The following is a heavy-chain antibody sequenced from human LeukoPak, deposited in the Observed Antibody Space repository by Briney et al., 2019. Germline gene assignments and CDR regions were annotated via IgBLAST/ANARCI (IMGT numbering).Heavy chain of an antibody. J-gene: IGHJ4*02. V-gene: IGHV3-7*03. CDR1: GFTFSHSW. CDR3: AKDHSPTY. D-gene: IGHD1-1*01. Sequence: GGSLRLSCVASGFTFSHSWMTWVRQAPGKGLEWVGHIKEDGSSQNYADSVKGRFTISRDNSKNTLYMQMNSLRVEDTAVYYCAKDHSPTYWGQGTLVTVSS. CDR2: IKEDGSSQ.